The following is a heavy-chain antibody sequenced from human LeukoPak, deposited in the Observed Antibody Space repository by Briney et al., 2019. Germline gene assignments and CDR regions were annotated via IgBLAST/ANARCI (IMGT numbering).Heavy chain of an antibody. CDR1: GFTFSSFA. V-gene: IGHV3-23*01. D-gene: IGHD7-27*01. Sequence: PGGSLRVSCAASGFTFSSFAMSWVRQAPGKGLEWVSGIGDSGGITFYADSVKGRFTISRDNSRNTLYLQMNSLRAEDTAAYYCAKGRDARLNWVAYWGQGTLVTVSS. J-gene: IGHJ4*02. CDR3: AKGRDARLNWVAY. CDR2: IGDSGGIT.